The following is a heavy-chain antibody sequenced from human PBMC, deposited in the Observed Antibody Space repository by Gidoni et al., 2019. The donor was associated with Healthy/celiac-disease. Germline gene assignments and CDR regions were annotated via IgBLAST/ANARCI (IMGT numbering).Heavy chain of an antibody. Sequence: EVQLVAAGGGLVTRGRSLSLSCTASRFTFGDYAMSWFRQAAGKGLEWVGFIRSNAYGGTTEYAASVKGRFTISRDDSKSIAYLQMNSLKTEDTAVYYCTREGTQFSNSPWGQGTLVTVSS. V-gene: IGHV3-49*05. CDR1: RFTFGDYA. CDR3: TREGTQFSNSP. J-gene: IGHJ5*02. D-gene: IGHD1-1*01. CDR2: IRSNAYGGTT.